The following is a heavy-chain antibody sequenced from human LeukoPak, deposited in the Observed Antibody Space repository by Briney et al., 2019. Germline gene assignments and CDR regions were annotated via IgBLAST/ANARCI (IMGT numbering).Heavy chain of an antibody. V-gene: IGHV1-8*01. CDR1: GYTFTSYD. D-gene: IGHD3-10*01. CDR2: MNPNSGNT. CDR3: ARAGYYGSGSSVGRYGMDV. Sequence: ASVKVSCKASGYTFTSYDINWVRQATGQGLEWMGWMNPNSGNTGYAQKFQGRVTMTRYTSINTAYMELSSLISEDTAVYYCARAGYYGSGSSVGRYGMDVWGQGTTVTVSS. J-gene: IGHJ6*02.